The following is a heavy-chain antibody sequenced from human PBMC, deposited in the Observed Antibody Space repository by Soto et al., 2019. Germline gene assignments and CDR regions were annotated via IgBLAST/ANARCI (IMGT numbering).Heavy chain of an antibody. Sequence: GSLRLSCAASGFTFTTYAMSWVRQAPGKGPQWVSSISGSGGSTYYADSVKGRFSISRDNSENTLYLQMNSLRAEDTAVYFCAKDLGPTGHCSGGFCYYDYWGQGTLVTVSS. CDR3: AKDLGPTGHCSGGFCYYDY. CDR2: ISGSGGST. J-gene: IGHJ4*02. V-gene: IGHV3-23*01. CDR1: GFTFTTYA. D-gene: IGHD2-15*01.